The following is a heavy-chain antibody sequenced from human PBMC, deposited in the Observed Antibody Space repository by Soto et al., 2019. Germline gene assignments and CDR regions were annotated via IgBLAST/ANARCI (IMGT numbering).Heavy chain of an antibody. J-gene: IGHJ5*02. CDR3: AIRAEGGWYWFDP. V-gene: IGHV3-33*01. Sequence: QVQLVESGGGVVQPGMSLRLSCAASGFTFSNYAMHWVRQAPGKGLEWVATVWYDGNTKYYADSVKGRFTISRDNSKNTLYLQMDSLRAEDTAVYYCAIRAEGGWYWFDPWGQGILVTVSS. D-gene: IGHD6-19*01. CDR1: GFTFSNYA. CDR2: VWYDGNTK.